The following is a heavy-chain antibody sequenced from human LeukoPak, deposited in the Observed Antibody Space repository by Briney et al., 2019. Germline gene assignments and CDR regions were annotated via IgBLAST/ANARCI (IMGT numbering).Heavy chain of an antibody. CDR2: ISPSGST. V-gene: IGHV4-4*07. D-gene: IGHD6-6*01. J-gene: IGHJ6*03. CDR1: GRSIRSNY. CDR3: ARGIAARPSYYYYYMDV. Sequence: SETLSLNCNVSGRSIRSNYWSWIRQPAGKGLEWIGRISPSGSTNYNPSLKSRVTMSVDTSENQFSLKLSSLTAADTAMYYCARGIAARPSYYYYYMDVWGKGTTVTVSS.